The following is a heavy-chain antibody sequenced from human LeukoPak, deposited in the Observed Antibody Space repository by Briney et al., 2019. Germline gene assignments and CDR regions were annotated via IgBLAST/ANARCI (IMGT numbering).Heavy chain of an antibody. V-gene: IGHV3-23*01. CDR3: AALIDYYDSSGYNPGDAFDI. D-gene: IGHD3-22*01. Sequence: GGSLRLSCAASGFTFSSYAMSWVRQAPGKGLEWVSAISGSGGSTYHADSVKGRFTISRDNSKNTLYLQMNSLRAEDTAVYYCAALIDYYDSSGYNPGDAFDIWGQGTMVTVSS. CDR1: GFTFSSYA. J-gene: IGHJ3*02. CDR2: ISGSGGST.